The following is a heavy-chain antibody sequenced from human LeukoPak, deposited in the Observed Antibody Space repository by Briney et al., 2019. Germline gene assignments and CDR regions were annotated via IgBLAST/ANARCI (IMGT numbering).Heavy chain of an antibody. D-gene: IGHD1-14*01. Sequence: GGSLRLSCAASGFTFDDYGMSWVRQAPGKGLEWVSVIYSGGSTYYADSVKGRFTISRDNSKNTLYLQMNSLRAEDTAVYYCARGRNSCGFDYWGQGTLVTVSS. CDR1: GFTFDDYG. CDR3: ARGRNSCGFDY. V-gene: IGHV3-53*01. J-gene: IGHJ4*02. CDR2: IYSGGST.